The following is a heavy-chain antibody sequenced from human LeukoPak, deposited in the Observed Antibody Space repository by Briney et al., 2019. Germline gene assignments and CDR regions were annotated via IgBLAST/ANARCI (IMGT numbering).Heavy chain of an antibody. Sequence: ASVKVSCKASGYTLTTYTMHWVRQATGQRLEWMGWINTDNGNTKYSLKFQGRVTITRDTSASTAYMELSSLTSEDTAVYYCARQAAAGPKFDCWGQGTLVTASS. D-gene: IGHD6-13*01. CDR3: ARQAAAGPKFDC. CDR1: GYTLTTYT. V-gene: IGHV1-3*04. J-gene: IGHJ4*02. CDR2: INTDNGNT.